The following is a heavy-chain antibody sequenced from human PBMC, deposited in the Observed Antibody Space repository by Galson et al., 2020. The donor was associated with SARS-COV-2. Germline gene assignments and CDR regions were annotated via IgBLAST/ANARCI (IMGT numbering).Heavy chain of an antibody. CDR3: ARFHCVEYAPEAFDI. CDR2: ISHSWGT. D-gene: IGHD2-21*02. V-gene: IGHV4-30-2*01. J-gene: IGHJ3*02. Sequence: SETLSLTCAVSGITISSGSYSWNCNPQPPGTGRVWLRYISHSWGTYYNPSLKRRVTISGDSSKNQFSLRLSSVTAAATAVYYCARFHCVEYAPEAFDIWGPGTMVTVAS. CDR1: GITISSGSYS.